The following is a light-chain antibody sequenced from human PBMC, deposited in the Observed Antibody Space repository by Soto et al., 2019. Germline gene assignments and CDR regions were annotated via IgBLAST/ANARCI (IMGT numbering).Light chain of an antibody. V-gene: IGLV2-14*01. J-gene: IGLJ2*01. CDR2: EVS. CDR1: SSDVGAYNS. CDR3: SSYTGTLSVI. Sequence: QSALTQPASVSGSPGQSITISCTGTSSDVGAYNSVSWYQQHPGKAPKVMIYEVSNRPSGVSNRFSGSKSGNTASLTISGLQAVDEADYYCSSYTGTLSVIFGGGTKVTVL.